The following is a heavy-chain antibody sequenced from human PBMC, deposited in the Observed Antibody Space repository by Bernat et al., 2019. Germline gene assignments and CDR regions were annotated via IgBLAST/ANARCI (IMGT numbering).Heavy chain of an antibody. CDR2: INHSGST. J-gene: IGHJ2*01. CDR1: GGSFSGYY. CDR3: ARGLGRRYFDL. D-gene: IGHD2-15*01. Sequence: QVQLQQWGAGLLKPSETLSLTCAVYGGSFSGYYWSWIRQPPGKGLEWIGEINHSGSTNYNPSLKSRVTISIDTAKNQFSLKLASVTAGDTAVYYCARGLGRRYFDLWGRDTLVTVSS. V-gene: IGHV4-34*01.